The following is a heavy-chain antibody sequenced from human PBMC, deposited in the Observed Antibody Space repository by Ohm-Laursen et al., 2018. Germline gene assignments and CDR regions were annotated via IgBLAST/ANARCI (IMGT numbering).Heavy chain of an antibody. CDR3: ARKGYCSSISCHFYDY. J-gene: IGHJ4*02. D-gene: IGHD2-2*01. Sequence: SLRLSCAASGFTFSSYGMHWVRQAPGKGLEWVAGISYDGSNKYYADSVKGRFTISRDNSKNTLYLQMNSLRAEDTAVYYCARKGYCSSISCHFYDYWGQGTLVTVSS. CDR2: ISYDGSNK. V-gene: IGHV3-30*03. CDR1: GFTFSSYG.